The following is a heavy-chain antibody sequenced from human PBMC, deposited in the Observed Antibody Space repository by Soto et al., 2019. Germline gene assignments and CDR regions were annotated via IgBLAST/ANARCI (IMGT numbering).Heavy chain of an antibody. V-gene: IGHV3-74*02. D-gene: IGHD1-26*01. CDR2: INSDGSRT. Sequence: EVQLAESGGGLVQPGGSLRLSCTASGFTFSSYWMHWVRQAPGKGLVWVSRINSDGSRTDYADSVRGRFTISRDNAKNXQDMQMNSRRAEDTAVYYCARGGSGSYGDYYGMDVWGQGTTVTVSS. CDR1: GFTFSSYW. CDR3: ARGGSGSYGDYYGMDV. J-gene: IGHJ6*02.